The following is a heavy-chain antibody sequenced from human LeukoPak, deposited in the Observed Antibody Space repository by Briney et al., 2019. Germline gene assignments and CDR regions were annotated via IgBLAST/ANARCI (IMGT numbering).Heavy chain of an antibody. Sequence: GGSLRLSCAASGFTFSTYALHWIRQAPGRGLEWVAVISYDGSDKWYADSVKGRFTVSRDNSKNTVFLQMNSLRPEDTAVYYCARSVHFGYHDYWGQGTLVTVSS. CDR2: ISYDGSDK. CDR3: ARSVHFGYHDY. D-gene: IGHD3-22*01. V-gene: IGHV3-30*04. CDR1: GFTFSTYA. J-gene: IGHJ4*02.